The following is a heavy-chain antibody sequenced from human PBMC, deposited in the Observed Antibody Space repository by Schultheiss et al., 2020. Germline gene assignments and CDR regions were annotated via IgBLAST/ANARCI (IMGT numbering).Heavy chain of an antibody. CDR1: GFTFSSYG. CDR2: IWYDGSNK. Sequence: GGSLRLSCAASGFTFSSYGMHWVRQAPGKGLEWVAVIWYDGSNKYYADSVKGRFTISRDNSKNTLYLQMNSLRAEDTAVYYCARETYGDYYFDYWGQGTLVNVSS. CDR3: ARETYGDYYFDY. V-gene: IGHV3-33*01. J-gene: IGHJ4*02. D-gene: IGHD4-17*01.